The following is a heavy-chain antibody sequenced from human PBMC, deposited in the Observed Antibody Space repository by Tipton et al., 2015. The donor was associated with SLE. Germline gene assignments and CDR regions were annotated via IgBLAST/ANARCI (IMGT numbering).Heavy chain of an antibody. Sequence: TLSLTCTVSGGSIRSYYWNWIRQPPGKGLEWIGSIYHSGSTYYNPSLKSRVTISVDTSKNQFSLKLSSVTAADTAVYYCATLRVGYYFDYWGQGTLVTVSS. CDR1: GGSIRSYY. J-gene: IGHJ4*02. CDR3: ATLRVGYYFDY. D-gene: IGHD1-26*01. CDR2: IYHSGST. V-gene: IGHV4-59*12.